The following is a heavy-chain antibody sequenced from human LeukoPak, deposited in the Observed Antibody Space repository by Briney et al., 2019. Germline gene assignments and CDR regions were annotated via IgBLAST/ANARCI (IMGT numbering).Heavy chain of an antibody. J-gene: IGHJ4*02. CDR1: GASIGSISYY. V-gene: IGHV4-39*01. CDR2: IHSRGST. Sequence: PSETLSLTCTVSGASIGSISYYWGWIRQPPGKGLEWIGTIHSRGSTYSNPSLKSRVTIFGDTSKNQFSLKLTSVTAADTAVYYCSRSNRNKRATDYWGQGTLVTVSS. D-gene: IGHD1-1*01. CDR3: SRSNRNKRATDY.